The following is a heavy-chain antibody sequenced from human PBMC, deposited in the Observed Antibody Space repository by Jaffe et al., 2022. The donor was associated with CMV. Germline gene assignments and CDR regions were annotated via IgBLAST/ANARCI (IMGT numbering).Heavy chain of an antibody. CDR3: TRDSSGWYMYYFDY. CDR2: IRSKAYGGTT. Sequence: EVQLVESGGGLVQPGRSLRLSCTASGFTFGDYAMSWVRQAPGKGLEWVGFIRSKAYGGTTEYAASVKGRFTISRDDSKSIAYLQMNSLKTEDTAVYYCTRDSSGWYMYYFDYWGQGTLVTVSS. V-gene: IGHV3-49*04. J-gene: IGHJ4*02. CDR1: GFTFGDYA. D-gene: IGHD6-19*01.